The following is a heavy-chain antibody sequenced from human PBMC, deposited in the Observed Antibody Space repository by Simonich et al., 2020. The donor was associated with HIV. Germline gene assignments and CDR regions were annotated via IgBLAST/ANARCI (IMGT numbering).Heavy chain of an antibody. CDR3: ARSSCGGDCYAAIEWYFDL. J-gene: IGHJ2*01. D-gene: IGHD2-21*02. CDR1: GFPFRMNN. Sequence: VQLGGAGGGLIQPGGSLKPSLAAPGFPFRMNNMSGVPQAPGRGLGWVSVIYSAGSTYYADSVKGRFTISRDNSNNTLYLQINSLRAEDTAVYYCARSSCGGDCYAAIEWYFDLWGRGTLVTVSS. CDR2: IYSAGST. V-gene: IGHV3-53*01.